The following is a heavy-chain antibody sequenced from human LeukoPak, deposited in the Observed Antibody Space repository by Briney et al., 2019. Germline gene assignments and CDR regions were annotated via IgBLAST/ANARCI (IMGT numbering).Heavy chain of an antibody. J-gene: IGHJ4*02. V-gene: IGHV3-23*01. CDR3: AKDCSEAADCHRD. Sequence: GGSLRLSCAASGFTFSSYSMNWVRQAPGKGLEWVSAISGSGGSTYYADSVKGRFTISRDNSKNTLYLQMNSLRAEDTAVYYCAKDCSEAADCHRDWGQGTLVTVSS. CDR1: GFTFSSYS. D-gene: IGHD3/OR15-3a*01. CDR2: ISGSGGST.